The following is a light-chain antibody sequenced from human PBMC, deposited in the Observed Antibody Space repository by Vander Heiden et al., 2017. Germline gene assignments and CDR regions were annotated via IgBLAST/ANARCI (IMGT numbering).Light chain of an antibody. V-gene: IGLV3-21*02. J-gene: IGLJ2*01. Sequence: SYVLTQPPSVSVPPGQTARITCGGNNIGSKSVHWYQQKPGQAPVLVVYDDDDRPSGIPERFSGSNSGNSATLTISRVEAGDEADYYCQVWDSSSDHPSVVFGGGTKLTVL. CDR3: QVWDSSSDHPSVV. CDR1: NIGSKS. CDR2: DDD.